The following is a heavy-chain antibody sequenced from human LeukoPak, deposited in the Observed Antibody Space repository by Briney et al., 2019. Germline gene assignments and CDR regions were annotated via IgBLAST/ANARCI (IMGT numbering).Heavy chain of an antibody. V-gene: IGHV1-69*13. CDR1: GGTFSSYA. Sequence: SVKVSCKASGGTFSSYAISWVRQAPGQGLKWMGGIIPIFGTANYAQKFQGRVTITADESTSTAYMELSSLRSEDTAVYYCARAPRWVNNWFDPWGQGTLVTVSS. CDR2: IIPIFGTA. D-gene: IGHD3-16*01. J-gene: IGHJ5*02. CDR3: ARAPRWVNNWFDP.